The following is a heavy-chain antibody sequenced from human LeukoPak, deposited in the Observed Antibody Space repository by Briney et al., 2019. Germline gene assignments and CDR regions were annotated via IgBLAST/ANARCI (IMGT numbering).Heavy chain of an antibody. CDR3: ARGGGSYGPYFDF. V-gene: IGHV4-34*01. CDR2: INHSGST. D-gene: IGHD5-18*01. J-gene: IGHJ4*02. CDR1: GGSFSGYY. Sequence: SETLSLTCAVYGGSFSGYYWSWIRQPPGKGLEWIGEINHSGSTNYNPSLKNRVTISVDRSKNQFSLRLSSVTAADTALYYCARGGGSYGPYFDFWGQGTLVTVSS.